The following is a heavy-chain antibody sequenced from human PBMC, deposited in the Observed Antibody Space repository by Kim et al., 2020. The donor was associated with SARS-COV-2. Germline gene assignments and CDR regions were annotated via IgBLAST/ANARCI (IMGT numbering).Heavy chain of an antibody. J-gene: IGHJ4*01. D-gene: IGHD2-15*01. Sequence: SGPTLVNPTQTLTLTCTFSGFSLSTSGMCVSWIRQPPGKALEWLALIDWDDDKYYSTSLKTRLTISKDTSKNQVVLTMTNMDPVDTATYYWARSRYCSGGSCSPFDTWGHGTLVTVSS. V-gene: IGHV2-70*01. CDR1: GFSLSTSGMC. CDR3: ARSRYCSGGSCSPFDT. CDR2: IDWDDDK.